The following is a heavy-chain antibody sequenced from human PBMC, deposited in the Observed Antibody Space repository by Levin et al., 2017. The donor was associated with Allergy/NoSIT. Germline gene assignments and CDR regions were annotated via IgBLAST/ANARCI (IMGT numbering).Heavy chain of an antibody. CDR3: ARDQWIQLMSGMDV. Sequence: LTGGSLRLSCAASGFTFSSYWMSWVRQAPGKGLEWVANIKQDGSEKYYVDSVKGRFTISRDNAKNSLYLQMNSLRAEDTAVYYGARDQWIQLMSGMDVWGQGTTVTVSS. V-gene: IGHV3-7*01. D-gene: IGHD5-18*01. J-gene: IGHJ6*02. CDR2: IKQDGSEK. CDR1: GFTFSSYW.